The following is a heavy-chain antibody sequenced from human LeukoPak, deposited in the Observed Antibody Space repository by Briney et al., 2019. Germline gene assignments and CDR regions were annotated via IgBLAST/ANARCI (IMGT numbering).Heavy chain of an antibody. CDR3: ARRYYYGSGSYYNPRQNNWFDP. D-gene: IGHD3-10*01. CDR1: GGSFSGYY. J-gene: IGHJ5*02. V-gene: IGHV4-34*01. CDR2: INHSGST. Sequence: PSETLSLTCAVYGGSFSGYYWGWIRQPPGKGLEWIGEINHSGSTNYNPSLKSRVTISVDTSKNQFSLKLSSVTAADTAVYYCARRYYYGSGSYYNPRQNNWFDPWGQGTLVTVSS.